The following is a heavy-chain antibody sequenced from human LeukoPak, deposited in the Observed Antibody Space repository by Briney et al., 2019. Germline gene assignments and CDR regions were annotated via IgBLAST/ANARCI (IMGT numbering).Heavy chain of an antibody. D-gene: IGHD3-16*02. V-gene: IGHV3-21*01. CDR1: GFTFSSYS. J-gene: IGHJ4*02. CDR2: ISSSSSYI. CDR3: ARGPRKITFGGVIVVYFDY. Sequence: GGSLRLSCAASGFTFSSYSMNWVRQAPGKGLEWVSSISSSSSYIYYADSVKGRFTISRDNAKNSLYLQMNSLRAEDTAVYYCARGPRKITFGGVIVVYFDYRGQGTLVTVSS.